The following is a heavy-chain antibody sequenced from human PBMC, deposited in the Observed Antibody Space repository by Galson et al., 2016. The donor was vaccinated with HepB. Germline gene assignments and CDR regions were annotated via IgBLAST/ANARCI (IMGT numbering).Heavy chain of an antibody. J-gene: IGHJ3*02. V-gene: IGHV3-20*04. CDR1: GFTFADYG. Sequence: SLRLSCAASGFTFADYGMSWVRQAPGKGLEWVSGINWNGGSTGYAEPVKGRVTISRDNAKNSLILQMNSLRDEDTAFYYCVRDCGSDNYHHAFDIWGQGTMVTVSS. CDR2: INWNGGST. D-gene: IGHD2-21*02. CDR3: VRDCGSDNYHHAFDI.